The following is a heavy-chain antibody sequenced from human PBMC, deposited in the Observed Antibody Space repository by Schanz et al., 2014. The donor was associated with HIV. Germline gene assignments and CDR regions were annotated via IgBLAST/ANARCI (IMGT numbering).Heavy chain of an antibody. Sequence: EVQLVESGGHLVQPGRSLRLSCAASGFTFTDYAMHWVRQVPGKGLEWVAGISWNSGSIGYADSVKGRFTISRDNAKTPTQRNAAPANGRFTISRDNAKNSLYLQMNSLRAEDTALYYCAKDMGYCSSTSCSTKTHFYYFSMDVWGQGTTVTVSS. CDR3: AKNSLYLQMNSLRAEDTALYYCAKDMGYCSSTSCSTKTHFYYFSMDV. J-gene: IGHJ6*02. CDR2: ISWNSGSI. CDR1: GFTFTDYA. V-gene: IGHV3-9*01. D-gene: IGHD3-10*01.